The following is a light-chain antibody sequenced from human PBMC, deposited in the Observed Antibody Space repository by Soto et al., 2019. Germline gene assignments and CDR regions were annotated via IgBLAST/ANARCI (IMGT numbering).Light chain of an antibody. CDR3: AAWDDSRNGHV. Sequence: QSVLTQPHSASGTPGQRVTISCSGSSSKIGTSSVHWFQQLPGTAPKLLISTTNQRPSGVPERFSGSKSGTSASLAISGLQSEDEADYYCAAWDDSRNGHVFGTGTKDTVL. CDR1: SSKIGTSS. J-gene: IGLJ1*01. CDR2: TTN. V-gene: IGLV1-44*01.